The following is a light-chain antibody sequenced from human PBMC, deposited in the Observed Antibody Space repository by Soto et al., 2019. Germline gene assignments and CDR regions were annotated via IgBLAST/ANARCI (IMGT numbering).Light chain of an antibody. CDR3: LHHNSYPLT. Sequence: DLQMTQSPSSLSASVGDRVTITCRASQDIRNDLGWYQQKPGKAPKRLIYAASRLQSAVPSRFSSSPTGTPFTHTMNSLQPEDFATYYCLHHNSYPLTFGGGTRVEIK. J-gene: IGKJ4*01. V-gene: IGKV1-17*01. CDR2: AAS. CDR1: QDIRND.